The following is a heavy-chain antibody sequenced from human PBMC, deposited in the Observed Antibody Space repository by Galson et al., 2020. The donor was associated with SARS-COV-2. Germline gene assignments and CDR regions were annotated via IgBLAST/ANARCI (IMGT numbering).Heavy chain of an antibody. D-gene: IGHD2-21*01. CDR1: GFAVSSKY. CDR2: IYYDGNT. Sequence: METGGSLRLSCAASGFAVSSKYMSWVRQAPGKGLEWVSVIYYDGNTNYADSVRGRFTISRDTSKNTVSLQMNSLRAEDTAVYYCVRDDGTGPYYYWGPGTLVTVAS. CDR3: VRDDGTGPYYY. V-gene: IGHV3-53*05. J-gene: IGHJ4*02.